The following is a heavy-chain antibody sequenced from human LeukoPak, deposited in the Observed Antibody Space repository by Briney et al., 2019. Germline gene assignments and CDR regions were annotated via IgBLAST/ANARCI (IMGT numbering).Heavy chain of an antibody. J-gene: IGHJ4*02. V-gene: IGHV3-30*02. CDR3: AKDAGNYGDSNYLDY. CDR1: GFTFSSYG. CDR2: IRYDGSNK. Sequence: GGSLRLSCAASGFTFSSYGMHWVRQAPGKGLEWVAFIRYDGSNKYYADSVKGRFTISRDNSKNTLYLQMNSLRAEDTAVYYCAKDAGNYGDSNYLDYWGQGTLVTVSS. D-gene: IGHD4-17*01.